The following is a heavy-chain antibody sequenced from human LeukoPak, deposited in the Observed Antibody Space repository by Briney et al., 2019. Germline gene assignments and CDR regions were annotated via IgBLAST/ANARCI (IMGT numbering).Heavy chain of an antibody. CDR2: ISPYKGDT. CDR1: GYTFTNYG. Sequence: ASVKVSCKASGYTFTNYGLNWVRQAPGQGLEWMGWISPYKGDTHYAQKLQARVTMTTDTSTSTAYMELRSLRSDDTAVYYCTRVKYGDYVGRYFQHWGQGTLVTVSS. D-gene: IGHD4-17*01. V-gene: IGHV1-18*01. CDR3: TRVKYGDYVGRYFQH. J-gene: IGHJ1*01.